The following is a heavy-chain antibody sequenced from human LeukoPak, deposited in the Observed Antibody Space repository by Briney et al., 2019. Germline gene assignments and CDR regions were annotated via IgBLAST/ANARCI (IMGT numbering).Heavy chain of an antibody. J-gene: IGHJ4*02. D-gene: IGHD6-25*01. CDR3: AKEQPVDPGYDY. Sequence: PGGSLRLSCAASGFTFSDYYMTWIRQAPGKGLEWVSVIFSGDSTYYADSVKGRFTISRDNSKNTLYLQMNSLRAEDTAVYYCAKEQPVDPGYDYWGQGTLVTVSS. V-gene: IGHV3-53*01. CDR1: GFTFSDYY. CDR2: IFSGDST.